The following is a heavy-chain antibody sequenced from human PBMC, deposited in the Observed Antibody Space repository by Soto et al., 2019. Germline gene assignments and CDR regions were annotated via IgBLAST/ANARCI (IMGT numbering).Heavy chain of an antibody. V-gene: IGHV3-30*18. CDR1: GFTFSSYG. Sequence: GGSLRLSCAASGFTFSSYGMHWVRQAPGKGLEWVAVISYDGSNKYYADSVKGRFTISRDNSKNTLYLQMNSLRAEDTAVYYCAKSDVGYYYGWRFYYGMDVWGQGTTVTVSS. J-gene: IGHJ6*02. D-gene: IGHD3-10*01. CDR2: ISYDGSNK. CDR3: AKSDVGYYYGWRFYYGMDV.